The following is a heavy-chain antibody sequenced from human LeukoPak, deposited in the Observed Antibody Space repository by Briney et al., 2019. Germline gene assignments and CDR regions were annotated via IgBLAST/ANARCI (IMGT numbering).Heavy chain of an antibody. D-gene: IGHD2-2*03. CDR2: ISYDGSNK. CDR1: GFTFSSYG. V-gene: IGHV3-30*18. CDR3: AKDLDNNYGMDV. J-gene: IGHJ6*02. Sequence: GRSLRLSCAASGFTFSSYGMHWVRQAPGKGLEWVAVISYDGSNKYYADSVKGRFTISRDNSKNTLYLQMNSLRAEDTAVYYCAKDLDNNYGMDVWGQGPTVTVSS.